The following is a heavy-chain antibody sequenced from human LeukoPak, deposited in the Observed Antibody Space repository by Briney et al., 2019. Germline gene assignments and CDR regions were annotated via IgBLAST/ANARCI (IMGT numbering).Heavy chain of an antibody. V-gene: IGHV3-9*01. D-gene: IGHD2-21*01. Sequence: GGSLRLSCVASGFTFDDYAMHWVRQAPGKGLEWVSGISWHSVTTTYVDSVKGRFTISRDNAKNSLHLQMNSLRAEDTALYYCARDIASVRMDVWGQGTTVIVSS. J-gene: IGHJ6*02. CDR1: GFTFDDYA. CDR3: ARDIASVRMDV. CDR2: ISWHSVTT.